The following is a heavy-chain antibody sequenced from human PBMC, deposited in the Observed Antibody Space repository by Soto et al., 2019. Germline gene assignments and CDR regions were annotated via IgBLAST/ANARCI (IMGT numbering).Heavy chain of an antibody. V-gene: IGHV3-64D*06. J-gene: IGHJ4*02. CDR2: ISSNGVST. CDR3: VKDRFVNY. Sequence: HPGGSLRLSCSASGLSFNDYAMHWVRQAAGKGLKYVSSISSNGVSTYYADSVKGRFTISRDNSKNTLYLQMSSLRVEDTAVYYCVKDRFVNYWGQGALVTVSS. CDR1: GLSFNDYA. D-gene: IGHD3-3*01.